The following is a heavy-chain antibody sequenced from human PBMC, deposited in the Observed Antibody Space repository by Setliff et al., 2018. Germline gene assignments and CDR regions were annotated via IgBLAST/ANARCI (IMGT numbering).Heavy chain of an antibody. CDR1: AFGFSSYW. CDR2: ISYDGSNK. CDR3: AFNSGWYGYYFDY. D-gene: IGHD6-19*01. Sequence: GGSLRLSCAASAFGFSSYWMSWVRQAPGKGLEWVAVISYDGSNKYYADSVKGRFTISRDNSKNTLYLQMNSLRAEDTAVYYCAFNSGWYGYYFDYWGQGTLVTVSS. J-gene: IGHJ4*02. V-gene: IGHV3-30*03.